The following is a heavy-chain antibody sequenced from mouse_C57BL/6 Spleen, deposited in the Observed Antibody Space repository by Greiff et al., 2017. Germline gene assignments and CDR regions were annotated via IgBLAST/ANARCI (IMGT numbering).Heavy chain of an antibody. J-gene: IGHJ2*01. V-gene: IGHV5-4*01. Sequence: EVQLVESGGGLVKPGGSLKLSCAASGFTFSSYAMSWVRQTPEKRLEWVATISDGGSYTYYPDNVKGRFTISRDNAKNNLYLQMSHLKSEDTAMYYCAREKDYDRVFDYWGQGTTLTVSS. CDR3: AREKDYDRVFDY. CDR2: ISDGGSYT. CDR1: GFTFSSYA. D-gene: IGHD2-4*01.